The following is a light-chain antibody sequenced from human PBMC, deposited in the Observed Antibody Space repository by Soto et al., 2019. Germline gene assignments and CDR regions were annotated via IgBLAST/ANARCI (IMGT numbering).Light chain of an antibody. V-gene: IGKV3-20*01. Sequence: EIGLTQSPGTLSLSPGERATFSCRASQSVANNYLAWYQQKPGQAPGLLLYGASSRATGVPDRLSGSGSGTEFTHTIIRLEPDDFAGYCCQQCVGSSLVTFGGWTKVEIK. CDR1: QSVANNY. J-gene: IGKJ4*01. CDR2: GAS. CDR3: QQCVGSSLVT.